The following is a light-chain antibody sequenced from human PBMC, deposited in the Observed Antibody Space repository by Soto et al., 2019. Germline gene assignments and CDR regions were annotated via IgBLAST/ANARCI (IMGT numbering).Light chain of an antibody. J-gene: IGKJ1*01. CDR3: QQYGSSPVT. CDR2: GAS. CDR1: QSVSSSY. Sequence: EIVLTQSPCTLSLSPGERATLSCRASQSVSSSYLAWYQQKPGQAPRLVIYGASSRATGIPDRFSGSGSGTDFTLTISRLEPEDFAVYYCQQYGSSPVTFGQGTKVDIK. V-gene: IGKV3-20*01.